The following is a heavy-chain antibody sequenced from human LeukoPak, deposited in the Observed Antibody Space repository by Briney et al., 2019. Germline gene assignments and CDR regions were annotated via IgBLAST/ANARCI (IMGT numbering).Heavy chain of an antibody. CDR3: ARETDDFWSSHYFDY. Sequence: GGSLRLSCAASGFTFSSYEMNWLRQAPGKGLEWVSYISSSGSNIYYADSVKGRFTISRDNAKNLLYLQMNSLRAEDTAIYYCARETDDFWSSHYFDYWGQGTLVTVSS. V-gene: IGHV3-48*03. CDR2: ISSSGSNI. CDR1: GFTFSSYE. J-gene: IGHJ4*02. D-gene: IGHD3-3*01.